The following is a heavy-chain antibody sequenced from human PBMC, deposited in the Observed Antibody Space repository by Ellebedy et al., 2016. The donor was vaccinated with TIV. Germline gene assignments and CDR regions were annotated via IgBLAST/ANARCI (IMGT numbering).Heavy chain of an antibody. CDR2: IYPGDSNA. CDR1: GYSFSTYW. J-gene: IGHJ5*02. D-gene: IGHD5-24*01. V-gene: IGHV5-51*01. CDR3: SIAVDGATWFDP. Sequence: GESLKISCKGSGYSFSTYWIGWVRQEPGKGLEWMGIIYPGDSNAIYSPSFQGQVTISADKSISTAYLQLSNLKASDTAIYYCSIAVDGATWFDPWGQGTLVTVSS.